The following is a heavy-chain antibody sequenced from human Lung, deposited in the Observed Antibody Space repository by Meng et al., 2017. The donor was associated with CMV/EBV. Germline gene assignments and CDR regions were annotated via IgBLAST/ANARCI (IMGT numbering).Heavy chain of an antibody. CDR3: ARASYGSGSPLGESWFDP. D-gene: IGHD3-10*01. CDR2: IHSSGST. V-gene: IGHV4-31*03. CDR1: GGSIGSGGYY. Sequence: GQRLVKHLQTLSLTCTVSGGSIGSGGYYWSWIRQHPGKGLEWIGYIHSSGSTYYNPSLRSRLTISVDTSKNQFSLKLSSVTAADTAVYYCARASYGSGSPLGESWFDPWGQGTLVTVSS. J-gene: IGHJ5*02.